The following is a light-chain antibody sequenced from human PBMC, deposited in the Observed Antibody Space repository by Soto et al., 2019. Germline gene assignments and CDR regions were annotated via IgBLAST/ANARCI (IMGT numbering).Light chain of an antibody. Sequence: QSVVTQEPSLTVSPGGTVTLTCASSTGAVTSGYYANWLQQKPGQAPRALIYSTDTKHAWTPARFSGSLLGGKAALTLSGVQPEDEADYYCLLYYGGAVVFGGGTKLTVL. J-gene: IGLJ2*01. CDR3: LLYYGGAVV. V-gene: IGLV7-43*01. CDR2: STD. CDR1: TGAVTSGYY.